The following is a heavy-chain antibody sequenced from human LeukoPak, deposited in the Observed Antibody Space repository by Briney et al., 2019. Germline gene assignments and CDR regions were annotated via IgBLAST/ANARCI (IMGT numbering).Heavy chain of an antibody. Sequence: GGSLRLSCAASGFTFSSYSMNWVRQAPGKGLEWVSSISSSSSYIYYADSVKGRFTISRDNAKNSLYLQMNSLRAEDTAVYYCARAPDFWSGYYQYYYYMDVWGKGTTVTVSS. V-gene: IGHV3-21*01. D-gene: IGHD3-3*01. CDR3: ARAPDFWSGYYQYYYYMDV. CDR1: GFTFSSYS. J-gene: IGHJ6*03. CDR2: ISSSSSYI.